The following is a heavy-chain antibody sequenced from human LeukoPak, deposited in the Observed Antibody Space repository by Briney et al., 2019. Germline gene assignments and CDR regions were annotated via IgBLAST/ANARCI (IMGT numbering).Heavy chain of an antibody. CDR1: GFTFSNYG. J-gene: IGHJ4*02. V-gene: IGHV3-33*01. CDR2: IWYDGSKE. Sequence: GGSLRLSCAASGFTFSNYGIHWVRQAPGKGLEWVAVIWYDGSKEYYTDSAKGRFTISRDNSKNTVTLQMNSLRAEDTAMYYCARYRSGNSDYWGQGTLVTVSS. CDR3: ARYRSGNSDY. D-gene: IGHD1-14*01.